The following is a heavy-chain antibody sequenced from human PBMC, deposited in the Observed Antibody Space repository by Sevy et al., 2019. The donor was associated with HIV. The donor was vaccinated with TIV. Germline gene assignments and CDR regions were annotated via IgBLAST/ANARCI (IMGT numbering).Heavy chain of an antibody. V-gene: IGHV3-23*01. CDR1: GFTFSSYA. CDR2: IFRSGDVT. J-gene: IGHJ3*02. CDR3: AGARYDSSGSFDAFDI. Sequence: GESLKISCTGSGFTFSSYAMKWVRQAPGKGLEGVSTIFRSGDVTFYAVSVKGRFTISRDNSRNTLFRQMKSLRAEDTAVYYCAGARYDSSGSFDAFDIWGQGTMVTVSS. D-gene: IGHD3-22*01.